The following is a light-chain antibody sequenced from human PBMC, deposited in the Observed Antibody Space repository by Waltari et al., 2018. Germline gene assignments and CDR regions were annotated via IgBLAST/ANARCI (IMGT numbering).Light chain of an antibody. J-gene: IGKJ4*01. CDR3: QQRTDWPPLT. Sequence: DIVMTQSPATLSVSPGERATLPCRASQSVGTNVAWYQQRPGQAPRLLLYGASSRATGIPARFSGSGSGTDFTLTINSLQPEDFALYYCQQRTDWPPLTFGGGTKVEIK. CDR1: QSVGTN. V-gene: IGKV3-15*01. CDR2: GAS.